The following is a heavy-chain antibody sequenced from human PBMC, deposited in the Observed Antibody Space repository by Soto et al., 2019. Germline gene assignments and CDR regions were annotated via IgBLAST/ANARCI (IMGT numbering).Heavy chain of an antibody. D-gene: IGHD2-15*01. V-gene: IGHV1-18*01. Sequence: GASVKVSCKASGYTLTHYGISWVRQAPGQGLEWMGWISPYNDDTKSAQKFQGRVTMTTDTSTTTVYMELRSLRSDYTAVYYCAREYCSGGSCYGVDYWGQGTLVTVSS. CDR3: AREYCSGGSCYGVDY. CDR2: ISPYNDDT. J-gene: IGHJ4*02. CDR1: GYTLTHYG.